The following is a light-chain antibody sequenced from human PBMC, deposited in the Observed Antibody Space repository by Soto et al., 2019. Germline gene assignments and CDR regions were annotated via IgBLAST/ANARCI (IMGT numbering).Light chain of an antibody. CDR2: EVS. CDR1: TSDVGGYNY. J-gene: IGLJ1*01. Sequence: QSVLTQPPSASGSPGQSVTISCTGTTSDVGGYNYVSWYQHHPGKAPKLMIYEVSKRPSGVPDRFSGSKSGNTASLTVSGLQAEDEADYYCSSYAGGNNYVFGSVTKVTVL. CDR3: SSYAGGNNYV. V-gene: IGLV2-8*01.